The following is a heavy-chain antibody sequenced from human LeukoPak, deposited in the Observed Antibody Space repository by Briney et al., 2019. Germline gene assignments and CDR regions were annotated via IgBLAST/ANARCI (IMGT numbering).Heavy chain of an antibody. J-gene: IGHJ3*02. Sequence: SVKVSCKASGDTFSSFAVSWVRQAPGRGLEWMGRIIPLFGTADYAQRYQGRVTISADNSLNTAYLELSSLTSEDTAVYYCASPYDYGDHYLDALHIWGQGTIVTVSS. CDR2: IIPLFGTA. CDR3: ASPYDYGDHYLDALHI. V-gene: IGHV1-69*06. D-gene: IGHD4-17*01. CDR1: GDTFSSFA.